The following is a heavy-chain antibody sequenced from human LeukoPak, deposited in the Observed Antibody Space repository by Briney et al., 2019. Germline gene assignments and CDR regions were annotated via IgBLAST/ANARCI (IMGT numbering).Heavy chain of an antibody. CDR2: IKSKTDGGTT. CDR1: GFTFANAW. CDR3: TGRAYGY. D-gene: IGHD2-8*01. J-gene: IGHJ4*02. Sequence: GGSLRLTCAASGFTFANAWMSWVRQAPGKGLEWVGRIKSKTDGGTTDYAAPVRGRFTISRDDSRNTLYLQMNSLKTEDTAVYYCTGRAYGYWGQGTLVTVSS. V-gene: IGHV3-15*01.